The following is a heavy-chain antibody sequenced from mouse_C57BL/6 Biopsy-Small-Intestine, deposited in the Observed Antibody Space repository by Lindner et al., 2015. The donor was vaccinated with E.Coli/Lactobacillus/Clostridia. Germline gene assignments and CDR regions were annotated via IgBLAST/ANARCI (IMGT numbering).Heavy chain of an antibody. J-gene: IGHJ1*03. CDR3: AREDYGSTYGWYFDV. D-gene: IGHD1-1*01. CDR2: ITTVSSTI. CDR1: GFTFSDYG. Sequence: VQLQESGGGLVKPGGSLKLSCAASGFTFSDYGVHWVRQAPEKGLEWVAFITTVSSTIYYADTAKGRFTISRDNAKNTLFLQMTSLRSEDTAMYYCAREDYGSTYGWYFDVWGTGTTVTVSS. V-gene: IGHV5-17*01.